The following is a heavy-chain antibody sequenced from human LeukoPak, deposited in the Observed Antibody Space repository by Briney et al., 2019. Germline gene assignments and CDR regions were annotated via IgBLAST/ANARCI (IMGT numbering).Heavy chain of an antibody. Sequence: PGGSPRLSCAASGFTFSSYAMHWVRQAPGKGLEWVAVISYDGSNKYYADSVKGRFTISRDNSKNTLYLQMNSLRAEDTAVYYCARDQEGYSYWYGFDYWGQGTLVTVSS. J-gene: IGHJ4*02. CDR3: ARDQEGYSYWYGFDY. CDR2: ISYDGSNK. V-gene: IGHV3-30*04. CDR1: GFTFSSYA. D-gene: IGHD5-18*01.